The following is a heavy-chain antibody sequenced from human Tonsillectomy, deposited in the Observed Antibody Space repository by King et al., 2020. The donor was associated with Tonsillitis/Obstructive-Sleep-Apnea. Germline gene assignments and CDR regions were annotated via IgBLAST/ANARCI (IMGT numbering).Heavy chain of an antibody. CDR3: AGMTHGECSSTSGSYGTFEDYVDY. CDR1: GFPFSNYA. D-gene: IGHD2-2*01. J-gene: IGHJ4*02. CDR2: ISGSGGST. V-gene: IGHV3-23*04. Sequence: VQLVESGGGLVQPGGSLRLSCAASGFPFSNYAMSWVRQAPGKGLEWVSGISGSGGSTYYADSVKGRFTISRDNSENTLYLQMNSLRAEDTAVYYCAGMTHGECSSTSGSYGTFEDYVDYWGQGTLVTVSS.